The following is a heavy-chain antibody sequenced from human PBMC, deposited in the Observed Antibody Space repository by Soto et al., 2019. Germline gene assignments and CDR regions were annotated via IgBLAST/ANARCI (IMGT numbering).Heavy chain of an antibody. J-gene: IGHJ4*02. CDR3: AHSPRITMYDN. CDR2: IYWDDDK. D-gene: IGHD3-10*02. V-gene: IGHV2-5*02. CDR1: GFSLSTNEVG. Sequence: QITLKESGPTLVKPTQTLTLTYTFSGFSLSTNEVGVGWIRQPPGKALEWLALIYWDDDKPYSPSLKSRLTITKDTSKNRVVLTMTNMDPVDTATYYCAHSPRITMYDNWGQGTLVTVSS.